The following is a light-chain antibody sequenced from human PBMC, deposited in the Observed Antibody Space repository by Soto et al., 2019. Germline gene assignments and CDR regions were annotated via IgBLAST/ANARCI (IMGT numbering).Light chain of an antibody. Sequence: QSALTQPPSASGSPGQSVTISCTGTSSDVGNYNYVSWFQQHPGKAPKLMIYEVSKRPSGVPSRFSGSKSGNTASLTVSGLQAEDEADYYCCSYAGGFDVFGTGTKLTVL. J-gene: IGLJ1*01. CDR2: EVS. CDR3: CSYAGGFDV. V-gene: IGLV2-8*01. CDR1: SSDVGNYNY.